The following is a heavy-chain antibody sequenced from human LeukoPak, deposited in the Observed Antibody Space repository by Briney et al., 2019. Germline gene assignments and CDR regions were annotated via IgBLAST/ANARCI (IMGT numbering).Heavy chain of an antibody. J-gene: IGHJ6*02. CDR3: ANDLDYYVAMDV. Sequence: GGSLRLSCAASGFTFTGYTINWVRQAPGKGLEWVSSIGSDYKTHYSESVKGRFAISRDNSKSTLFLQMNSLRAEDTALYYCANDLDYYVAMDVWGQGTAVTVSS. D-gene: IGHD3-10*02. CDR1: GFTFTGYT. V-gene: IGHV3-23*01. CDR2: IGSDYKT.